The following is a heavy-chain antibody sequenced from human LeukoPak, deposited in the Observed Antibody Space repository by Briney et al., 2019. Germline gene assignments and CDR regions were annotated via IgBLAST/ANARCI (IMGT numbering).Heavy chain of an antibody. CDR3: ARENPTPEWEQGGWFDP. CDR1: GYSISSGYF. V-gene: IGHV4-38-2*02. Sequence: SETLSLTCIVSGYSISSGYFWGWVRQPPGKGLEWIGSIYHVGTTHYNPSLKSRVAISVDTSKNQFSLKLSSVTAADTAVYYCARENPTPEWEQGGWFDPWGQGTLVTVSS. J-gene: IGHJ5*02. CDR2: IYHVGTT. D-gene: IGHD1-26*01.